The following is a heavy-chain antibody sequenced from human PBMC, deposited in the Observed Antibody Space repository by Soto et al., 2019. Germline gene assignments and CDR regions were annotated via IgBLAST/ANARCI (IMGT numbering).Heavy chain of an antibody. CDR3: ARGGRKARFLEWLSVEYYFDY. CDR1: GFTFSSYW. J-gene: IGHJ4*02. Sequence: GGSLRLSCAASGFTFSSYWMSWVRQAPGKGLEWVANIKQDGSGKYYVDSVKGRFTISRDNAKNSLYLQMNSLRAEDTAVYYCARGGRKARFLEWLSVEYYFDYWGQGTLVTVSS. D-gene: IGHD3-3*01. CDR2: IKQDGSGK. V-gene: IGHV3-7*01.